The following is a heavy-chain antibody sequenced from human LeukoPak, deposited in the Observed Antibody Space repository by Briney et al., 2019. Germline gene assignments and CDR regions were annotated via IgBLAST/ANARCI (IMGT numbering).Heavy chain of an antibody. J-gene: IGHJ3*02. D-gene: IGHD3-22*01. CDR2: INSDGTR. CDR1: GFTFNNSW. V-gene: IGHV3-74*01. CDR3: ASPRSGDRGGYHDPCHI. Sequence: PGGSLRLSCAVSGFTFNNSWMHWVRQAPGKGLGWVSRINSDGTRSYSDSVKGRFTISRDNAKNPLFMQMNSLRVEDTAVYFCASPRSGDRGGYHDPCHIWGQGTMVTVSS.